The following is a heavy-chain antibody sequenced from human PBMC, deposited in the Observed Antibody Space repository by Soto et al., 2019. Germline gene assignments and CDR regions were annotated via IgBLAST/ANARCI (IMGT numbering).Heavy chain of an antibody. D-gene: IGHD3-16*02. CDR1: GFTFSSYW. CDR2: IKQDGSEK. V-gene: IGHV3-7*03. CDR3: ARDYVRGSYRYLHLYYFDY. J-gene: IGHJ4*02. Sequence: EVQLVESGGGLVQPGGSLRLSCAASGFTFSSYWMSWVRQAPGKGLEWVANIKQDGSEKYYVDSVKGRFTISRDNAKNSLYLQMNSLRAEDTAVYYCARDYVRGSYRYLHLYYFDYWGQGTLVTVSS.